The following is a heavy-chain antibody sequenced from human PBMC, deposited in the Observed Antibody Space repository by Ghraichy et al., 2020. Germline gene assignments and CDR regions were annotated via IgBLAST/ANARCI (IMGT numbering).Heavy chain of an antibody. CDR3: ARGGSSNFDPVDL. V-gene: IGHV4-61*02. D-gene: IGHD2-2*01. Sequence: SQTLSLTCTVSSGSISNESYYYNWIRQPAGKGLEWIGRIYFRGTTNYEPSLKNRVTISLDTSKNQFSLEMTSVTAADTAIYFCARGGSSNFDPVDLWGQGTLVTVSP. CDR2: IYFRGTT. J-gene: IGHJ5*02. CDR1: SGSISNESYY.